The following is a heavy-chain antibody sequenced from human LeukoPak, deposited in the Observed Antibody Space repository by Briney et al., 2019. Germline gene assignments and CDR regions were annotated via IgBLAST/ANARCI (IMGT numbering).Heavy chain of an antibody. J-gene: IGHJ6*02. Sequence: PSQTLSLTCTVSGGSISSGGYYWSWIRQHPGKGLEWIGYIYYSGSTYYNPSLKSRVTISVDTSKNQFSLKLSSVTAADTAVYYCARDHIVVVPAAPHYYYYYGMDVWGQGTTVTVSS. D-gene: IGHD2-2*01. CDR1: GGSISSGGYY. V-gene: IGHV4-30-4*08. CDR3: ARDHIVVVPAAPHYYYYYGMDV. CDR2: IYYSGST.